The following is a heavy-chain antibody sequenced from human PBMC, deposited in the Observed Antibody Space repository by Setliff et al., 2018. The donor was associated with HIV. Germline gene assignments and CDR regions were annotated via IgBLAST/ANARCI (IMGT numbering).Heavy chain of an antibody. V-gene: IGHV4-61*02. Sequence: SETLSLTCTVSGDSISSGSYYWSWIRQPAGKGLEWIGRVYSSGSTNYNPPLKSRLTISVDTSKRQFSLNLSSVTAADTAEYFCARGIGLRPFDAWGQGTMVTFCS. J-gene: IGHJ4*02. CDR2: VYSSGST. CDR3: ARGIGLRPFDA. CDR1: GDSISSGSYY. D-gene: IGHD4-17*01.